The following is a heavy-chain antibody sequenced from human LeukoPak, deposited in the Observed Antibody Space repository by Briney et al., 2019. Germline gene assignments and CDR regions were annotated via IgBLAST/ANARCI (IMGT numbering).Heavy chain of an antibody. D-gene: IGHD5-24*01. Sequence: SQTLSLTCTVSGGSISSGSYYWSWIRQPAGKGLEWIGRIYTSGSTNYNPSLKSRVTISVDTSKNQFSLKLSSVTAADTAVYYCARDGYNSNFDYWGQGTLVTVSS. CDR3: ARDGYNSNFDY. CDR2: IYTSGST. CDR1: GGSISSGSYY. J-gene: IGHJ4*02. V-gene: IGHV4-61*02.